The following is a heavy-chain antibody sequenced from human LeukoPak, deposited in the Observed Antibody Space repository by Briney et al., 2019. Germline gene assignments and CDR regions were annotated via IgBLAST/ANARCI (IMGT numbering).Heavy chain of an antibody. CDR3: ARVRAELLAAPFDY. J-gene: IGHJ4*02. CDR2: ISGSGGST. CDR1: GFTFSSYA. V-gene: IGHV3-23*01. Sequence: PGGSLRLSCAASGFTFSSYAMSWVRQAPGKGLEWVSAISGSGGSTYYADSVKGRFTISRDNSKNTLYLQLNSLRAEDTAVYYCARVRAELLAAPFDYWGQGTLVTVSS. D-gene: IGHD2-15*01.